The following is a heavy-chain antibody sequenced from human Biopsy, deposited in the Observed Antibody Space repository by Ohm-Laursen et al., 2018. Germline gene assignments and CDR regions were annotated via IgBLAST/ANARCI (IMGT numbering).Heavy chain of an antibody. D-gene: IGHD3-22*01. J-gene: IGHJ2*01. CDR2: VYYTGST. CDR3: ARDRGFYSDRTVPGYFDL. CDR1: GDSISSYY. Sequence: GTLFLTCAVSGDSISSYYWSWIRQPPGKGLEWIGYVYYTGSTDYNPSLQSRVTISVDTSKNHFSLRLRSVTPADTAIYYCARDRGFYSDRTVPGYFDLWGRDTLVTVSS. V-gene: IGHV4-59*01.